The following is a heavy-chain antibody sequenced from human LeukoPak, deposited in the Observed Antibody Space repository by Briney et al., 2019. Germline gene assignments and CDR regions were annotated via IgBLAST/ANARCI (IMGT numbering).Heavy chain of an antibody. D-gene: IGHD4-17*01. J-gene: IGHJ4*02. Sequence: PGGSLRLSCAASGFTFSSYAMSGVRQAPGKGQEWVSAISGSGGSTYYADSVKGRFTISRDNSKNTLYLQMNSLRAEDTAVYYCAKARSTVTTPFDYWGQGTLVTVSS. CDR1: GFTFSSYA. CDR3: AKARSTVTTPFDY. V-gene: IGHV3-23*01. CDR2: ISGSGGST.